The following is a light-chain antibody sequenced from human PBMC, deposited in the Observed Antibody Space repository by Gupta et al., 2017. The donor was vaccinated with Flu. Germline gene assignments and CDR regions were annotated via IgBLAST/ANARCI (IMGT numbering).Light chain of an antibody. CDR2: AAS. V-gene: IGKV1-8*01. CDR3: QQYNSYSWT. J-gene: IGKJ1*01. CDR1: QGISSY. Sequence: AIRMTKSPSPFSASTGDRVTITCRASQGISSYLAWYQQKPGKAPKLLIYAASTLQSGVPSRFSGSGSGTEFTLTISCLQSEDFATYYCQQYNSYSWTFGQGTKVEIK.